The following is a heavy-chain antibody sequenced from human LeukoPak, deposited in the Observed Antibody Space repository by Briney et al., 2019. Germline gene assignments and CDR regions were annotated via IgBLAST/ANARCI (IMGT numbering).Heavy chain of an antibody. CDR1: GFTFSSYG. CDR3: AKDSSGYSYFDY. Sequence: GGSLRLSCAASGFTFSSYGMHWVRQAPGKGLEWVAVIWYDGSNKYYADSVKGRFTISRDNSKNTLYLQMNSLRAEDTAVYYCAKDSSGYSYFDYWGQGTLVTVSS. J-gene: IGHJ4*02. V-gene: IGHV3-33*06. CDR2: IWYDGSNK. D-gene: IGHD3-22*01.